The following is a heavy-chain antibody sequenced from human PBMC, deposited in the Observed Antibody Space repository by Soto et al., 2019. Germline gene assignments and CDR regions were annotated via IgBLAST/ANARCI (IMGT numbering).Heavy chain of an antibody. Sequence: ASVKVSCKASGYTFTSYYIHWVRQAPEQGLEWMGIINPSGGSTSYAQKFQGRVTMTRDTSTSTVYMELSSLRSEDTAVYYCARGGAANYYFDYWGQATLVTVSS. D-gene: IGHD6-13*01. V-gene: IGHV1-46*03. J-gene: IGHJ4*02. CDR3: ARGGAANYYFDY. CDR1: GYTFTSYY. CDR2: INPSGGST.